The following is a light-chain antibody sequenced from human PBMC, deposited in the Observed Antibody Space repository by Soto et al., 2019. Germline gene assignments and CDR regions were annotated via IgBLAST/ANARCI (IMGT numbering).Light chain of an antibody. CDR3: QHYYDWPRT. CDR1: QSVSNH. V-gene: IGKV3-15*01. J-gene: IGKJ1*01. Sequence: EVVMTQSPATLSVSPGEGATLSCRASQSVSNHLAWYQQRPGQAPRLLIYGASTRATGILARFSGSGSGTEFTLTISSLQSEDFALYYCQHYYDWPRTFGQGTKVEIK. CDR2: GAS.